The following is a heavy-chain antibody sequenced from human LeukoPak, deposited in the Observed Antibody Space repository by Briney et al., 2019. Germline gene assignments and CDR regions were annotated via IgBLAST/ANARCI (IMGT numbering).Heavy chain of an antibody. J-gene: IGHJ3*02. CDR3: ARLGVGATRDAFDI. Sequence: PGGSLRLSCAASGFTFDDYGMSWVRQAPGKGLEWVSGINWNGGNTGYADSVKGRFTISRDNAKNSLYLQMNSLRAEGTALYYCARLGVGATRDAFDIWGQGTMVTVSS. CDR1: GFTFDDYG. CDR2: INWNGGNT. D-gene: IGHD1-26*01. V-gene: IGHV3-20*04.